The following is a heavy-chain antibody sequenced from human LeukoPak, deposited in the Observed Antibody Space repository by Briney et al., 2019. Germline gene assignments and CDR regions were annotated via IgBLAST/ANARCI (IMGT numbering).Heavy chain of an antibody. D-gene: IGHD6-19*01. J-gene: IGHJ4*02. CDR1: GSGGSISNYY. V-gene: IGHV4-59*01. CDR2: IYYSGST. Sequence: SETLSLTCTVSGSGGSISNYYWSWIRRPPGKGLEWIGYIYYSGSTNHNPSLKSRVTMSVDTSKNQLSLKLSSVTAADTAVYYCARDLRSSGWYVFDHWGRGTLVTVSS. CDR3: ARDLRSSGWYVFDH.